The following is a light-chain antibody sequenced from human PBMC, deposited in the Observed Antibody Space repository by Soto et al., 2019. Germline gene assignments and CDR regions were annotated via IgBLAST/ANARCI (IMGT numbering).Light chain of an antibody. V-gene: IGKV1-33*01. CDR1: DDISNY. J-gene: IGKJ3*01. CDR2: DAS. CDR3: QQYANLPLT. Sequence: DIQMTQSPSSLSASVGDRVTITCQASDDISNYLNWYQQKPGKAPKVLIYDASHLESGVPSRFSGGGSGTEFTFTMSSLQAEEIAKYYCQQYANLPLTFGPGTKVDIK.